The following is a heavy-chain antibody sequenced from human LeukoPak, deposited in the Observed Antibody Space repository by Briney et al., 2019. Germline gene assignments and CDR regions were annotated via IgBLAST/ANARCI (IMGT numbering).Heavy chain of an antibody. V-gene: IGHV3-74*01. CDR2: INTDGTST. J-gene: IGHJ4*02. D-gene: IGHD3-9*01. CDR3: ARGLTIDY. CDR1: GFSFSDYW. Sequence: PGGSLRLSCAASGFSFSDYWVHWVRQAPGKGLVWVSRINTDGTSTTYADSAKGRFTISRDNAKNTLYLQMNSLRVEDTAVYFCARGLTIDYWGQGTLVTVSS.